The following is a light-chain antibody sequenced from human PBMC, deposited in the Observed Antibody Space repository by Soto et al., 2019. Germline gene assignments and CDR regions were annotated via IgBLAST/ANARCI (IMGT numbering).Light chain of an antibody. CDR2: DTS. J-gene: IGLJ7*01. Sequence: QAVVTQESSLTVSPGGTVTLTCGSSTGAVTSGHYPYWFQQKPGQAPRTLIYDTSNKHSWTPARFSGSLLGGKAALTLSGAQPEDEADYYCLLSYSGARFFAVFGGGTQLTVL. V-gene: IGLV7-46*01. CDR1: TGAVTSGHY. CDR3: LLSYSGARFFAV.